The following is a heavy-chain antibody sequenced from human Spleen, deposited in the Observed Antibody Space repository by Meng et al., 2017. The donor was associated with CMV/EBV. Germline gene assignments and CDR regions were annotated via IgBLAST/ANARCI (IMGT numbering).Heavy chain of an antibody. V-gene: IGHV3-72*01. CDR2: SRNKVKSYTT. D-gene: IGHD3-22*01. Sequence: GESLKISCAASGFTFSSYSMNWVRQAPGKGLEWVGRSRNKVKSYTTAYAASVKGRFTISRDDSQNSLYLQMNSLKIEDTSVYYCARLYYFQSGGAYGMDVWGQGTTVTVSS. CDR3: ARLYYFQSGGAYGMDV. CDR1: GFTFSSYS. J-gene: IGHJ6*02.